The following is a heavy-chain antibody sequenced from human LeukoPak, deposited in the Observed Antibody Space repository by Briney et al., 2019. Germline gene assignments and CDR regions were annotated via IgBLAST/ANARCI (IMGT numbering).Heavy chain of an antibody. CDR1: GFTFSNAW. V-gene: IGHV3-15*01. J-gene: IGHJ4*02. D-gene: IGHD6-13*01. Sequence: GGSLRLSCAASGFTFSNAWMNWVRQAPGKGLEWVGRIKSKTDGGTTDYAAPVKGRFTISRDDSKNTLYLQMNSLKTEDTAVYYCTTAYSSSWYWFDYWGQGTLVTVSS. CDR2: IKSKTDGGTT. CDR3: TTAYSSSWYWFDY.